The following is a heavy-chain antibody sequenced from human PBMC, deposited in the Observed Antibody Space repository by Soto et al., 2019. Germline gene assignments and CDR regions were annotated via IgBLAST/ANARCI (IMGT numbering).Heavy chain of an antibody. CDR3: ARGSAAKRYFDL. Sequence: QVQLQESGPGLVKPSQTLSLMCTVSGAPISGGDYHWSWIRQPPGKGLEWIGYIFPSGGTHYNWSLGSRITMSVETSKSHFALKLTSVTAADTAVYFCARGSAAKRYFDLWGRGTLVTVSS. CDR2: IFPSGGT. V-gene: IGHV4-30-4*01. J-gene: IGHJ2*01. CDR1: GAPISGGDYH. D-gene: IGHD5-18*01.